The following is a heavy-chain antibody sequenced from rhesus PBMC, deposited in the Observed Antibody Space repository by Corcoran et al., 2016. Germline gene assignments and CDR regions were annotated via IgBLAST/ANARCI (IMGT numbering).Heavy chain of an antibody. CDR3: ARDVYSGYSFDF. CDR2: ISGSGGST. CDR1: GYSISGYY. D-gene: IGHD5-24*01. J-gene: IGHJ3*01. V-gene: IGHV4-173*01. Sequence: QVQLQESGPGLVKPSETLSLTCAVPGYSISGYYWSWLRQAPGKGLEWIGRISGSGGSTDYNPSLKSRVTISTDTSKNQFSLKLSSVTAADTAVYYCARDVYSGYSFDFWGQGLRVTVSS.